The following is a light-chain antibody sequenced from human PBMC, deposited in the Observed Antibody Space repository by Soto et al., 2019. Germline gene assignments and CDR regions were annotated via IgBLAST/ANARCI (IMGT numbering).Light chain of an antibody. V-gene: IGKV4-1*01. Sequence: DIVMTQSPDSLTVSLGERATINCKSSQSVLYSSNNKNYLAWYQQKPGQPPKLLLYWASTRESGVPDRFSGSGSGTDFTLTITSLQPEDVAFNYCKHYYRPPWTFAQGTKVKSN. CDR1: QSVLYSSNNKNY. CDR3: KHYYRPPWT. CDR2: WAS. J-gene: IGKJ1*01.